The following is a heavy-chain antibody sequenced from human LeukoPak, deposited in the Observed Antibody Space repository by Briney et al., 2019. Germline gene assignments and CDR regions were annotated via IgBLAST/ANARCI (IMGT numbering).Heavy chain of an antibody. Sequence: GASVTVSCKASGYTFTGYYMHWVRQAPGQGLEWMGWINPNSGGTNYAQKFQGRVTMTRDTSISTAYMEVSSLRSDDTAVYYCARERSGANSYGYWEYWGQGTLVTVSS. V-gene: IGHV1-2*02. CDR3: ARERSGANSYGYWEY. J-gene: IGHJ4*02. CDR2: INPNSGGT. D-gene: IGHD5-18*01. CDR1: GYTFTGYY.